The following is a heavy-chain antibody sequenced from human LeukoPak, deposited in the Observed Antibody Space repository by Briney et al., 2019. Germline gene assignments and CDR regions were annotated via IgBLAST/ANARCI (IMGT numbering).Heavy chain of an antibody. Sequence: SETLSLTCTVSGGSISSSSYYWGWIRQPPGKGLEWIGSIYYSGSTYYNPSLKSRVTISVDTSKNQFSLKLSSVTAADTAVYYCARTGGGWFGELLHHHFDYWGQGTLVTVSS. J-gene: IGHJ4*02. CDR3: ARTGGGWFGELLHHHFDY. CDR1: GGSISSSSYY. D-gene: IGHD3-10*01. CDR2: IYYSGST. V-gene: IGHV4-39*01.